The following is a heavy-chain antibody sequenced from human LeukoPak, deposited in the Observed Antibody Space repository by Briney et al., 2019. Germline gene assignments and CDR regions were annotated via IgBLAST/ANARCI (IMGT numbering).Heavy chain of an antibody. CDR1: GGSISSSSYY. J-gene: IGHJ3*02. CDR2: IYYSGST. V-gene: IGHV4-39*01. Sequence: SETLSLTCTVSGGSISSSSYYWGWLRQPPGKGLEWIGRIYYSGSTYYSPSLKSRVTISVDTSKNQFSLKRSSVTAADTAVYYCASPYSGAFDIWGQGTMVTVSS. CDR3: ASPYSGAFDI. D-gene: IGHD3-10*01.